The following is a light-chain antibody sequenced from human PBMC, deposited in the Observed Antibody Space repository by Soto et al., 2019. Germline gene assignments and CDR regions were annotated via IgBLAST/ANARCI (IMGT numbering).Light chain of an antibody. Sequence: QSALTQPASVSGSPGQSLTISCTGTSIDIAPYNYVSWYQQHPGKAPKLIIYEVSYRPSGVSNRFSGSKSGNTASLTISGLQAEDEANYYCSSFRSLSNTTFTVLFGGGTKVTVL. J-gene: IGLJ2*01. CDR2: EVS. CDR1: SIDIAPYNY. CDR3: SSFRSLSNTTFTVL. V-gene: IGLV2-14*01.